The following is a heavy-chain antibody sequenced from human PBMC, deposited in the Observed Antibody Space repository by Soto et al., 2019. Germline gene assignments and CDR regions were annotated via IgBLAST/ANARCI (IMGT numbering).Heavy chain of an antibody. CDR3: SRDWGGDGDSYYYGMDV. J-gene: IGHJ6*02. D-gene: IGHD3-10*01. V-gene: IGHV1-46*01. Sequence: ASVKVSCKASGYTFISYYMYWVRQAPGQGLEERGIIISCGGSKSYSQESQGRVTMTTEKTTSTAYMELSSSRTAEEAVYYYSRDWGGDGDSYYYGMDVWGQGTTVTVSS. CDR1: GYTFISYY. CDR2: IISCGGSK.